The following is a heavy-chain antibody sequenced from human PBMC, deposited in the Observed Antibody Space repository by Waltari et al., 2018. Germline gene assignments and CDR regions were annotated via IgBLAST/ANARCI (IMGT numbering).Heavy chain of an antibody. CDR3: VRTLGFCTASTCSYGYFDL. D-gene: IGHD3-10*01. CDR2: IYYTGAT. V-gene: IGHV4-30-4*01. CDR1: GDPIRSGNYY. J-gene: IGHJ2*01. Sequence: QVQLQESGPGLVKPSQTLSLTCTVSGDPIRSGNYYWSWLRQPSGKGLEWLGYIYYTGATPYHPSRRNRITMSRDASKGEFSMNMRSLTAADTAVYYCVRTLGFCTASTCSYGYFDLWGRGTLVAVSP.